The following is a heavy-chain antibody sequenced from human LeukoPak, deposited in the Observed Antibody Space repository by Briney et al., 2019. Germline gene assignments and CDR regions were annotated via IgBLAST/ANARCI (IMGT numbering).Heavy chain of an antibody. CDR2: INHSGST. CDR3: ARVVVVAATLSDELQYFDY. D-gene: IGHD2-15*01. CDR1: GGSFSGYY. J-gene: IGHJ4*02. Sequence: SETLSLTCAVHGGSFSGYYWSWIRQPPGKGLEWIGEINHSGSTNYNPSLKSRVTISVDTSKDQFSLKLSSVTAADTAVYYCARVVVVAATLSDELQYFDYWGQGTLVTVSS. V-gene: IGHV4-34*01.